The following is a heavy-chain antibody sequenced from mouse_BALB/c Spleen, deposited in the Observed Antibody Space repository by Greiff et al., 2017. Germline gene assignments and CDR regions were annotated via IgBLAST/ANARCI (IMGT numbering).Heavy chain of an antibody. J-gene: IGHJ3*01. CDR1: GFNIKDTY. CDR3: ARRGLRLVAWFAY. CDR2: IDPANGNT. Sequence: VQLKQSGAELVKPGASVKLSCTASGFNIKDTYMHWVKQRPEQGLEWIGRIDPANGNTKYDPKFQGKATITADTSSNTAYLQLSSLTSEDTAVYYCARRGLRLVAWFAYWGQGTLVTVSA. D-gene: IGHD1-1*01. V-gene: IGHV14-3*02.